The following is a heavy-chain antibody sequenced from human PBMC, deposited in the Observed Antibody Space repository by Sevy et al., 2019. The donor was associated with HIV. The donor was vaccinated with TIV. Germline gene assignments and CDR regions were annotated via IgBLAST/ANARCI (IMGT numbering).Heavy chain of an antibody. CDR2: LSWNGETI. CDR1: GFKFDDYA. V-gene: IGHV3-9*01. CDR3: AKGDISSWFPFFDC. Sequence: GGSLRLSCTASGFKFDDYATHWVRQAPGKGLEWVSGLSWNGETIGYADSVKGRFIISRDNARKSLYLQMDSLRAEDTAFYYCAKGDISSWFPFFDCWGQGTLVTVSS. D-gene: IGHD2-2*01. J-gene: IGHJ4*02.